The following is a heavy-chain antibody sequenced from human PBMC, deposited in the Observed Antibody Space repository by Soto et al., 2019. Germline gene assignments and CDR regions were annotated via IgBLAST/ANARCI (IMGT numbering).Heavy chain of an antibody. V-gene: IGHV4-39*01. D-gene: IGHD3-16*01. CDR2: IYYSGTT. Sequence: SETLSLTCTVPGGSISSNSYYWAWIRQPPGKGLEWIGNIYYSGTTYYNPSLKSRVTISVDTSKNQFSLKLSSVTAADTAVYYCARHKGGYYSGVDVWGQGTTVTVSS. CDR1: GGSISSNSYY. J-gene: IGHJ6*02. CDR3: ARHKGGYYSGVDV.